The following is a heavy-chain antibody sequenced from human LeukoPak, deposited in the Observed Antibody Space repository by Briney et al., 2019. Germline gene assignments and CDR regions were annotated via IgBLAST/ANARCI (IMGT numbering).Heavy chain of an antibody. CDR3: AKSLSRWSYYDILTGYYTRDY. Sequence: PGGSLRLSCAASGFTFSSYAMSWVRQAPGNGLEWVSAISGSGGSTYYADSEKGRFTISRDNSKNTLYLQMNSLRAEDTAVYYCAKSLSRWSYYDILTGYYTRDYWGQGTLVTVSS. CDR2: ISGSGGST. V-gene: IGHV3-23*01. D-gene: IGHD3-9*01. CDR1: GFTFSSYA. J-gene: IGHJ4*02.